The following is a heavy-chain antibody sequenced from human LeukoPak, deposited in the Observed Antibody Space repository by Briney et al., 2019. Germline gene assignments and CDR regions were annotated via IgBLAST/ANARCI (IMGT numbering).Heavy chain of an antibody. CDR3: ARVGVDTAMVLYYYYMDV. D-gene: IGHD5-18*01. V-gene: IGHV4-59*01. J-gene: IGHJ6*03. CDR1: GGSFSGYY. CDR2: IYYSGST. Sequence: PSETLSLTCAVYGGSFSGYYWSWIRQPPGKGLEWIGYIYYSGSTNYNPSLKSRVTISVDTSKNQFSLKLSSVTAADTAVYYCARVGVDTAMVLYYYYMDVWGKGTTVTVSS.